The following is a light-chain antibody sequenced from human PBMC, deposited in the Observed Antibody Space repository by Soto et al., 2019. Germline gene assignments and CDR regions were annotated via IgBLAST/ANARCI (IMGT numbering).Light chain of an antibody. J-gene: IGKJ5*01. V-gene: IGKV3-20*01. CDR2: GAS. Sequence: EIVLTQSPGTLSLSPGERATLSCRASQTVDSSYLAWYQQKPGQAPRLLIYGASSRATGIPDRFSGSGSGTDFTLTISRLEPEDFAVYSCQQYGTSPITFGQGTRLEIK. CDR3: QQYGTSPIT. CDR1: QTVDSSY.